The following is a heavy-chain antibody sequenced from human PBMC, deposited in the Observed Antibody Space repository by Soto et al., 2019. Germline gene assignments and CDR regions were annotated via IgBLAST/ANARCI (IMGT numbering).Heavy chain of an antibody. D-gene: IGHD3-22*01. J-gene: IGHJ3*02. CDR3: CYDSSSYHDAFDI. Sequence: ASETLSLTCTVSGGSISSSSYYWGWIRQSPGKGLEWIGSIYYSGNTYYNPSLKSRVTISVDTSKNQFSLKLSSVTAADTAVYYCCYDSSSYHDAFDIWGQGTMVTVSS. CDR1: GGSISSSSYY. CDR2: IYYSGNT. V-gene: IGHV4-39*01.